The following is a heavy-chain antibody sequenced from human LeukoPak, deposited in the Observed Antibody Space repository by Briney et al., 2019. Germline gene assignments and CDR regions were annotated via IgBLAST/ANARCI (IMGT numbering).Heavy chain of an antibody. J-gene: IGHJ4*02. Sequence: GGSLRLSCAASGFTFSNYSMNWVRQAPGKGLEWVSYISSSSSTIYYADSVKGRFTISRDNSKNTLYLQMNSLRAEDTAVYYCAKDPPGLRLGTWHYFDYWGQGTLVTVSS. D-gene: IGHD3-16*01. V-gene: IGHV3-48*01. CDR1: GFTFSNYS. CDR2: ISSSSSTI. CDR3: AKDPPGLRLGTWHYFDY.